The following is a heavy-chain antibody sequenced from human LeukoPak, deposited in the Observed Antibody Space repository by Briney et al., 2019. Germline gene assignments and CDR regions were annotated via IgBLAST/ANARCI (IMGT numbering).Heavy chain of an antibody. Sequence: ASVKVSCKASGYTFTNYDINWVRQATGQGLEWMGWMNPKSGDTGYAQKFQGRVSMTRSTSITTAYMELSSLRSEDTAVYYCARDVYSNYDYFDYWGQGTLVTVSS. CDR1: GYTFTNYD. CDR3: ARDVYSNYDYFDY. V-gene: IGHV1-8*01. J-gene: IGHJ4*02. CDR2: MNPKSGDT. D-gene: IGHD4-11*01.